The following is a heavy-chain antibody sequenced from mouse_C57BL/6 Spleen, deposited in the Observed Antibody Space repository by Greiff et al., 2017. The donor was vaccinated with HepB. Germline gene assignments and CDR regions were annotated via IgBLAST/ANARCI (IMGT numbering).Heavy chain of an antibody. CDR2: ISSGSSTI. V-gene: IGHV5-17*01. J-gene: IGHJ2*01. CDR1: GFTFSDYG. Sequence: DVQLVESGGGLVKPGGSLKLSCAASGFTFSDYGMHWVRQAPEKGLEWVAYISSGSSTIYYADTVKGRFTISRDNAKNTLFLQMTSLRSEDTAMYYCARGYDYDDGFDYWGQGTTLTVSS. CDR3: ARGYDYDDGFDY. D-gene: IGHD2-4*01.